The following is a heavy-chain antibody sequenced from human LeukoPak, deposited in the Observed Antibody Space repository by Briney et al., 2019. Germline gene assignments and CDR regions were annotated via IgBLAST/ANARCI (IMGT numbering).Heavy chain of an antibody. D-gene: IGHD5-18*01. CDR2: IYSSGST. V-gene: IGHV4-4*07. J-gene: IGHJ6*03. Sequence: VKPSETLSLTCTVSGCSINNYYWSWIRQPAGKGLEWIGRIYSSGSTNYNPSLKSRVTISVDKSKNQFSLKVNSVTAADTAVYYCVGIQLWSNFYYYMDVWGKGTTVTVSS. CDR1: GCSINNYY. CDR3: VGIQLWSNFYYYMDV.